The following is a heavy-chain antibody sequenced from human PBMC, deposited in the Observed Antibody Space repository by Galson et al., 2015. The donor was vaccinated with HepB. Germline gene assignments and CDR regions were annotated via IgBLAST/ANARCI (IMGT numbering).Heavy chain of an antibody. CDR2: IDWDDDK. D-gene: IGHD3-10*01. CDR1: GFSLSTSVMC. J-gene: IGHJ4*02. Sequence: PALVKPTQTLTLTCTFSGFSLSTSVMCVSWIRQPPGKALEWLARIDWDDDKYYSTSLKTRLTITKDTSKNQVVLTMTNMDPVDTATYYCAHRLYGSGSYLFDYWGQGTLVTVSS. V-gene: IGHV2-70*12. CDR3: AHRLYGSGSYLFDY.